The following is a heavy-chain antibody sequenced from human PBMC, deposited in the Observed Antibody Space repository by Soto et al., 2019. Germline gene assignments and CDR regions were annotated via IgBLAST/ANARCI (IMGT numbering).Heavy chain of an antibody. CDR2: VSAYNGNT. D-gene: IGHD4-4*01. CDR3: ARLHHYYYYMDV. V-gene: IGHV1-18*01. J-gene: IGHJ6*03. Sequence: QVQLVQSGAEVKKPGASVKVSCKASGYTFTSYGISWVRQAPGQGLEWMGWVSAYNGNTNHAQKLQGRVTMTTDTSTSTAYMELRSRRSDDTAMYDCARLHHYYYYMDVWGKGTTVTVSS. CDR1: GYTFTSYG.